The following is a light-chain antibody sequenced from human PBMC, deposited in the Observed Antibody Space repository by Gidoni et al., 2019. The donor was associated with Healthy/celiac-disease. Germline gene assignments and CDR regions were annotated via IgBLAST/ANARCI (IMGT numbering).Light chain of an antibody. V-gene: IGKV1-33*01. Sequence: DIQMTQSPSSLSASVGDRVTITCQASQDISNYLNWYQQKPGKAPKLLIYDASNLETGGPSRFSGSGSGTDFTFTISSLQPEDIATYYCQQYDNLPWTFXQXTKVXIK. CDR2: DAS. CDR1: QDISNY. CDR3: QQYDNLPWT. J-gene: IGKJ1*01.